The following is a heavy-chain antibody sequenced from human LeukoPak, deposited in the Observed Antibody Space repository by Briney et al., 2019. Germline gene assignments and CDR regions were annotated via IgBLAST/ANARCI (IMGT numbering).Heavy chain of an antibody. V-gene: IGHV3-64*01. Sequence: GSLRLSCAASGFTFSYYAMHWVRQAPGKGLEYVSAISSNGGSTYYANSVKGRFTISRDNSKNTLYLQMGSLRAEDMAVYYCARDLDGSLGGYFDYWGQGTLVTVSS. CDR3: ARDLDGSLGGYFDY. CDR2: ISSNGGST. CDR1: GFTFSYYA. D-gene: IGHD2-15*01. J-gene: IGHJ4*02.